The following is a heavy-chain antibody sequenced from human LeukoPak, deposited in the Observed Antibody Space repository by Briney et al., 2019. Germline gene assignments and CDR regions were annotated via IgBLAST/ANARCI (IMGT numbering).Heavy chain of an antibody. Sequence: GGSLRLSCAASGFSFSSYAMSWVRPAPGKGLEWVSVISGSGGSTYYADSVKGRFTISRDNSKNTLYLQMYSMRAEDTAVYYCAKDLTYYYDSSGYYYGLDYWGQGTLVTVSS. CDR3: AKDLTYYYDSSGYYYGLDY. CDR1: GFSFSSYA. CDR2: ISGSGGST. J-gene: IGHJ4*02. V-gene: IGHV3-23*01. D-gene: IGHD3-22*01.